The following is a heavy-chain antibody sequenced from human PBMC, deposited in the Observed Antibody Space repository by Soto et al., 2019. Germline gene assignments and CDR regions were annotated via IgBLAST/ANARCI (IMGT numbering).Heavy chain of an antibody. CDR1: GGTFSSYT. J-gene: IGHJ6*03. Sequence: GASVKVSCKASGGTFSSYTISWVRQAPGQGLEWMGRIIPILGIANYAQKFQGRVTITADKSTSTAYMELSSLRSEDTAVYYCAREEGLREWVGNYYCMDVWGKGTTVTVSS. CDR3: AREEGLREWVGNYYCMDV. D-gene: IGHD4-17*01. V-gene: IGHV1-69*04. CDR2: IIPILGIA.